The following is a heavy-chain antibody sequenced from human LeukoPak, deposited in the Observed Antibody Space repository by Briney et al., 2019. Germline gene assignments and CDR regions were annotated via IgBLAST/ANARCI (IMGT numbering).Heavy chain of an antibody. CDR2: IYYSGST. D-gene: IGHD5-24*01. CDR1: GGSISSYN. CDR3: ARHYKKRDVYNYYYYYYMDV. Sequence: SETLSLTCTVSGGSISSYNWSWIRQPPGKGLEWIGYIYYSGSTNYNPSLKSRVTISVDTPKNQFSLKLSAVTAADTAVYYCARHYKKRDVYNYYYYYYMDVWGKGTTVTVSS. V-gene: IGHV4-59*08. J-gene: IGHJ6*03.